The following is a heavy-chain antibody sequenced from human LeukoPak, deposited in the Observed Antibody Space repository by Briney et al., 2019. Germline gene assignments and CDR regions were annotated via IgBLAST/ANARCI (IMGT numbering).Heavy chain of an antibody. CDR2: IYITGST. CDR3: ARGGGTVTNFDH. J-gene: IGHJ4*02. Sequence: SETLSLTCTVSGGSISTCYWSWIRQPAGKGLEWIGRIYITGSTNYNPSLKSRVTMSVDTSKNQFSLKLSSVTAADTAVYYRARGGGTVTNFDHWGQGTLVTVSS. CDR1: GGSISTCY. V-gene: IGHV4-4*07. D-gene: IGHD4-17*01.